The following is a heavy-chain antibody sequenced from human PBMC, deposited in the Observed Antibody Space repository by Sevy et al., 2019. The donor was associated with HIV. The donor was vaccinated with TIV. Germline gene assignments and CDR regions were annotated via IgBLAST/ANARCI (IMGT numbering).Heavy chain of an antibody. J-gene: IGHJ4*02. CDR3: AREGGIAARPDYFDY. D-gene: IGHD6-6*01. Sequence: GGSQRLSCAASGFTFSSYSMNWVRQAPGKGLEWVSSISSSRSYIYYADSVKGRFTISRDNAKNSLYLQMNSLRAEDTAVYYCAREGGIAARPDYFDYWGQGTLVTVSS. V-gene: IGHV3-21*01. CDR1: GFTFSSYS. CDR2: ISSSRSYI.